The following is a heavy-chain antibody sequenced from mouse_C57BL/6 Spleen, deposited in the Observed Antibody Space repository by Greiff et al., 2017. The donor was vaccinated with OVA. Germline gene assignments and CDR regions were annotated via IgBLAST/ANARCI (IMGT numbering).Heavy chain of an antibody. J-gene: IGHJ4*01. CDR1: GYTFTSYW. Sequence: EVHLVESGTVLARPGASVKMSCKTSGYTFTSYWMHWVKQRPGQGLEWIGAIYPGNSDTSYNQKFKGKAKLTAVTSASTAYMELSSLTNEDSAVYYCTRLDLYYDYDDWAMDYWGQGTSVTVSS. CDR2: IYPGNSDT. D-gene: IGHD2-4*01. CDR3: TRLDLYYDYDDWAMDY. V-gene: IGHV1-5*01.